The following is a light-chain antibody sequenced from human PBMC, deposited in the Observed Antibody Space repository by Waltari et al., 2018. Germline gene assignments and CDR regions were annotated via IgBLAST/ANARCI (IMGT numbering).Light chain of an antibody. Sequence: QSALTQAASVSGSPGQSITISCTGTSSDVGGYNHVSWYQHHPGTAPKLIISEVSNRPSGVSYRFSGSKSGNTASLTISGLQAEDEADYYCSSYTSSSIPYVFGTGTKVTVL. CDR3: SSYTSSSIPYV. CDR2: EVS. CDR1: SSDVGGYNH. J-gene: IGLJ1*01. V-gene: IGLV2-14*01.